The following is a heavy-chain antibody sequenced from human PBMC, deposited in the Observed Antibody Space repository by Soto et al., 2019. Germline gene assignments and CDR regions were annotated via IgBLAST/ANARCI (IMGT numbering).Heavy chain of an antibody. J-gene: IGHJ6*02. CDR3: ARASQMVTNPYYYPMDV. V-gene: IGHV1-18*01. CDR1: GYTFSNYG. CDR2: ISCYNGNT. D-gene: IGHD5-18*01. Sequence: ASVKVSCKASGYTFSNYGISWVRQAPGQGLEWMGWISCYNGNTNYAQKFQGRVTMTRDTSVSTAFMELSRLGSDDTAVYYCARASQMVTNPYYYPMDVWGQGTTVTVSS.